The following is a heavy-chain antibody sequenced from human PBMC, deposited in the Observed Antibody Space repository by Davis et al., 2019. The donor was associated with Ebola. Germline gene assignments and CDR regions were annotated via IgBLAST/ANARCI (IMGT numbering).Heavy chain of an antibody. J-gene: IGHJ4*02. V-gene: IGHV1-3*01. CDR3: ATGGSRAYSYGTGFN. Sequence: AASVKVSCKASGYTFTSYAMHWVRQAPGQRLEWMGWINAGNGNTKYSQKFQGRVTITRDTSASTAYMELSSLRSEDTAVYYCATGGSRAYSYGTGFNWGQGTLVTVSS. CDR1: GYTFTSYA. D-gene: IGHD5-18*01. CDR2: INAGNGNT.